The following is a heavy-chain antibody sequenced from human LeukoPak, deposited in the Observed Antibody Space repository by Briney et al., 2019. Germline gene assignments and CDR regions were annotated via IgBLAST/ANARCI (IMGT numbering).Heavy chain of an antibody. V-gene: IGHV3-15*01. CDR3: AKEFGITMIVVVITYFDY. CDR1: GFTFSNAW. J-gene: IGHJ4*02. D-gene: IGHD3-22*01. Sequence: GGSLRLSCAASGFTFSNAWMSWVRQAPGKGLEWVGRIKSKTEGGTTDYVAPVKGRFIISRDDSKNTVYLQMNSLKTEDTAVYYCAKEFGITMIVVVITYFDYWGQGTLVTVSS. CDR2: IKSKTEGGTT.